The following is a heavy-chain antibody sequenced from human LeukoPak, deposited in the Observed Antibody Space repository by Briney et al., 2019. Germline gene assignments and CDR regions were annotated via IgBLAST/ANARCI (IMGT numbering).Heavy chain of an antibody. CDR3: AKVFGYCSGGSCSAEYFQH. J-gene: IGHJ1*01. D-gene: IGHD2-15*01. CDR2: ISGSGSST. CDR1: GFTFSSYA. Sequence: GGSLRLSCAASGFTFSSYAMSWVRQAPGKGLEWVSAISGSGSSTYYADSAKGRFTISRDNSKTTLYLQMNSLRAEDTAVYYCAKVFGYCSGGSCSAEYFQHWGQGTLVTVSS. V-gene: IGHV3-23*01.